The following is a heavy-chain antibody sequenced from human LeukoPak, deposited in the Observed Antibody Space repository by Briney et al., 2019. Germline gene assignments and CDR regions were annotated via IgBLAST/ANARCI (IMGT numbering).Heavy chain of an antibody. CDR3: ARDFSGWYYNWFDP. CDR1: GFTFNSYW. CDR2: INSDGTGT. Sequence: PGGSLRLSCAASGFTFNSYWMHWVRQAPGKGLVWVSRINSDGTGTTYADSVKGRFTISRDNAKNTLYLQMNGLRADYTAVYYCARDFSGWYYNWFDPWGQGTLVTVSS. V-gene: IGHV3-74*01. J-gene: IGHJ5*02. D-gene: IGHD6-19*01.